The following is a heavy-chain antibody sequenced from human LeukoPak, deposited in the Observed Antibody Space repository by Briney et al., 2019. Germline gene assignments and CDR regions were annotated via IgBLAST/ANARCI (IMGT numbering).Heavy chain of an antibody. J-gene: IGHJ4*02. CDR3: AKDIFTMVRGVVDY. Sequence: GGSLRLSCAASGFTFSSYWMVWVRQALGKGLEWVSGISWNSGSIGYADSVKGRFTISRDNAKNSLYLQMNSLRAEDTALYYCAKDIFTMVRGVVDYWGQGTLVTVSS. D-gene: IGHD3-10*01. CDR2: ISWNSGSI. V-gene: IGHV3-9*01. CDR1: GFTFSSYW.